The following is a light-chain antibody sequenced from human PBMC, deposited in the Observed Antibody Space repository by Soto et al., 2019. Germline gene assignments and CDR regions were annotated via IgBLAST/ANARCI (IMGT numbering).Light chain of an antibody. CDR3: CSYAGSYTYV. J-gene: IGLJ1*01. Sequence: QSVLTQPRSVSGSPGQSVTISCTGTSSDVVGYNYVSWYQQHPGKAPKLMIYDVSKRPSGAPDRFSGSKSGNTASLTISGLQAEDEADYYCCSYAGSYTYVFGTG. CDR1: SSDVVGYNY. CDR2: DVS. V-gene: IGLV2-11*01.